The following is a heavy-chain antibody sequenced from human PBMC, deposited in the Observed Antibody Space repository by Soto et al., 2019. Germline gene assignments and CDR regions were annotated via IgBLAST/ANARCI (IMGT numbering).Heavy chain of an antibody. CDR2: TNPKSGYT. CDR1: GYTFTNYD. D-gene: IGHD4-17*01. V-gene: IGHV1-8*01. J-gene: IGHJ4*02. Sequence: QVQLVQSGAEVKKPGASVKVSCKASGYTFTNYDINWVRQATGQGLEWMGWTNPKSGYTGFAQKFQGRVTMTRDSSISTAYMELHSLTSEDTAVYYSARTAGDLDYWGQGTLITVSS. CDR3: ARTAGDLDY.